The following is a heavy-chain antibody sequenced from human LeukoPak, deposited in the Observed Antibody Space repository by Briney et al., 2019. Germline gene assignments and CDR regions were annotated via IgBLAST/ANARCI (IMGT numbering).Heavy chain of an antibody. V-gene: IGHV1-46*01. CDR3: ARDQEGFDY. Sequence: GASVTVSCKASGYTFTSNYIHWVRQAPGQGLEWMGMIYPRDGSTSYAQKFQGRVTLTRDTSTSTVHMELSGLRSEDTAVYYCARDQEGFDYWGQGTLVTVSS. CDR1: GYTFTSNY. CDR2: IYPRDGST. J-gene: IGHJ4*02.